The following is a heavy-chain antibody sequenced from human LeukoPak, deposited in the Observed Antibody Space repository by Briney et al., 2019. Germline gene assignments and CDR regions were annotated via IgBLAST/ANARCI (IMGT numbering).Heavy chain of an antibody. Sequence: GGSLRLSCAASGFTFSSYEMNWVRQAPGKGLEWVSYISSSGSTIYYADSVKGRFTISRDNAKNSLYLQMNSLRAEDTAVYYCGRVGFWGIYYSFVAYYYYMDVGGKGTRVTISS. CDR1: GFTFSSYE. V-gene: IGHV3-48*03. D-gene: IGHD3-16*01. J-gene: IGHJ6*03. CDR3: GRVGFWGIYYSFVAYYYYMDV. CDR2: ISSSGSTI.